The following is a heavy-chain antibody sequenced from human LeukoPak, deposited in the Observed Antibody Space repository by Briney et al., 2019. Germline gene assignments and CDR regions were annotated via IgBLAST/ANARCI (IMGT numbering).Heavy chain of an antibody. CDR3: ASSKYYYDSSGYYNLNPIDY. CDR2: IYYSGST. Sequence: PSETLSLTCTVSGGSISSSSYYWGWIRQPPGKGLEWIGSIYYSGSTYYNPSLKSRVTISVDTSKNQFSLKLSSVTAADTAVYYCASSKYYYDSSGYYNLNPIDYWGQGTLVTVSS. J-gene: IGHJ4*02. CDR1: GGSISSSSYY. D-gene: IGHD3-22*01. V-gene: IGHV4-39*01.